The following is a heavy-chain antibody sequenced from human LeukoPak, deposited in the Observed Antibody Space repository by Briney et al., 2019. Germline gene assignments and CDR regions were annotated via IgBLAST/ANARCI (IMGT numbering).Heavy chain of an antibody. CDR3: ARIGITVTQGTFDI. J-gene: IGHJ3*02. V-gene: IGHV4-34*01. CDR2: IYHSGST. CDR1: GGSFSGYY. D-gene: IGHD4-17*01. Sequence: SETLSLTCAVYGGSFSGYYWSWIRQPPGKGLEWIGEIYHSGSTNYNPSLKSRVTISVDKSKNQFSLKLSSVTAADTAVYYCARIGITVTQGTFDIWGQGTMVTVSS.